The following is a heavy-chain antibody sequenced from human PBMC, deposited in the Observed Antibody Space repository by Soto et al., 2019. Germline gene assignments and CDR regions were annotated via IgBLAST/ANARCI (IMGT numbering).Heavy chain of an antibody. Sequence: QVQLQQWGAGLLKPSETLSLTCAVYGGSFSGYYWSWIRQPPGKGLEWIGEINHSGSTNYKPSLKSRVTISVDASKNQFPLKLSSVTAADTAVYYCASKGPADWGQGPLVTVSS. D-gene: IGHD6-25*01. CDR1: GGSFSGYY. V-gene: IGHV4-34*01. CDR2: INHSGST. CDR3: ASKGPAD. J-gene: IGHJ4*02.